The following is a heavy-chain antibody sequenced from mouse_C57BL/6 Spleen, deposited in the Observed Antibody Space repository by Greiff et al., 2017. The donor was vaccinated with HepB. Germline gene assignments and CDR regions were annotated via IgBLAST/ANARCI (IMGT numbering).Heavy chain of an antibody. Sequence: EVQLQQSGPELVKPGASVKISCKASGYTFTDYYMNWVKQSHGKSLEWIGDINPHNGGTSYNQKFQGQATLTVDKSSSTAYMELRSLTSEDSAVYYCARTRNPYYAMDYGGQGTSVTVSS. CDR3: ARTRNPYYAMDY. D-gene: IGHD2-1*01. J-gene: IGHJ4*01. CDR2: INPHNGGT. CDR1: GYTFTDYY. V-gene: IGHV1-26*01.